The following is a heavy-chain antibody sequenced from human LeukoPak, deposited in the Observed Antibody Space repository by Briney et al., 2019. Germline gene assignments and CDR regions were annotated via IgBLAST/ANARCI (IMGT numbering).Heavy chain of an antibody. Sequence: RPGGSLRLSCAASGFTFSSYAMSWVRQAPGKGLEWVSYISSSGSTIYYADSVKGRFTISRDNAKNSLYLQMNSLRAEDTAVYYCAREEVSGGYSGYAYYYYGMDVWGQGTTVTVSS. CDR2: ISSSGSTI. V-gene: IGHV3-48*04. D-gene: IGHD5-12*01. J-gene: IGHJ6*02. CDR1: GFTFSSYA. CDR3: AREEVSGGYSGYAYYYYGMDV.